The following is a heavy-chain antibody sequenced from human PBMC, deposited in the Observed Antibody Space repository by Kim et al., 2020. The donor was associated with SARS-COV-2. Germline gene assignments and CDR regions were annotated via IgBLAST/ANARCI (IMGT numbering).Heavy chain of an antibody. CDR3: ARHSPRTLLGFDNWFDP. CDR1: GDSVSSSTAY. CDR2: IHYSGRT. V-gene: IGHV4-39*01. Sequence: SETLSLTCAVSGDSVSSSTAYWGWIRQPPGNGLEWIATIHYSGRTYYNPSLKSRVTISVDTSKNHFSLQLSSVTAADTSVYYCARHSPRTLLGFDNWFDP. J-gene: IGHJ5*02. D-gene: IGHD2-21*01.